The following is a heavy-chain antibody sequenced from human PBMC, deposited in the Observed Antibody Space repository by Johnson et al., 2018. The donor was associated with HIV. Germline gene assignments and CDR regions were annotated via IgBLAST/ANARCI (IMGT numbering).Heavy chain of an antibody. V-gene: IGHV3-11*04. J-gene: IGHJ3*02. CDR3: ARDQGWSRGWLFDAFDI. CDR2: ISSGGGSV. D-gene: IGHD6-19*01. Sequence: QVQLVESGGGLVKPGGSLRLSCSASGFTFSDYYMSWIRQAPGKGLEWVSYISSGGGSVYYAESMKGRFIISRDNAKNALFVEMNSLRPEDTAVYYCARDQGWSRGWLFDAFDIWGQGTMVTVSS. CDR1: GFTFSDYY.